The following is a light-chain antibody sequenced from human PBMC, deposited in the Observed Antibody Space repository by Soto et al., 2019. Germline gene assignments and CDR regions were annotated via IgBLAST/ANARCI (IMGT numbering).Light chain of an antibody. Sequence: DYQMTQSPSSLSASVGDRVTISCRASRFISSNLNWYQQKPGKAPKLLIYGASNLQGGVPSRFSGSGSGTEFTLTITSLQPEDFATYYCQQSFATPRTFGQGTKV. CDR2: GAS. V-gene: IGKV1-39*01. J-gene: IGKJ1*01. CDR1: RFISSN. CDR3: QQSFATPRT.